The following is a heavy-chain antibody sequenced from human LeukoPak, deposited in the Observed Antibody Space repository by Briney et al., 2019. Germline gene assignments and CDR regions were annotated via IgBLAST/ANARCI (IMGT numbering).Heavy chain of an antibody. CDR1: GFTFSNSW. V-gene: IGHV3-7*01. J-gene: IGHJ4*02. CDR2: TNEGGSDK. Sequence: GSLRLSCAASGFTFSNSWTSWLRQAPGKGLEWVAHTNEGGSDKYYVDSVKGRFTISKDNVKSSLYLQMNSLRVEDTALYYCAIWSANLNYWGPGTLVTVSS. CDR3: AIWSANLNY. D-gene: IGHD3-16*01.